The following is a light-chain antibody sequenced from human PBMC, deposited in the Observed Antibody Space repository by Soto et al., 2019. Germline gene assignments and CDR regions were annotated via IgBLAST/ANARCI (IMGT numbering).Light chain of an antibody. Sequence: QSALTQTASVSGSPGQSITISCTGTSSDVGGYTYVSWYQQHPGKAPKLMIYDVTNRPSGVSDCFSGSQSGSTASLTISGLQAEDEADYYCSSYTGSSTWVFGGGTKLTVL. CDR3: SSYTGSSTWV. V-gene: IGLV2-14*03. CDR2: DVT. CDR1: SSDVGGYTY. J-gene: IGLJ3*02.